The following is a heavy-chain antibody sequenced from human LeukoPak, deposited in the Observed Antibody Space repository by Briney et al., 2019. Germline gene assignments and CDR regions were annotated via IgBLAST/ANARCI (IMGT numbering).Heavy chain of an antibody. CDR1: GGSISSHY. V-gene: IGHV4-59*11. D-gene: IGHD3-3*02. CDR3: ARGTIFDFDY. Sequence: SETLSLTCTVSGGSISSHYWPWVRQPPGKGLEWIGYIYYTGGTNYNPSLESRVTISLGASKNQFSLRLSSVTATDTAVFYCARGTIFDFDYWGQGTLVTVSS. J-gene: IGHJ4*02. CDR2: IYYTGGT.